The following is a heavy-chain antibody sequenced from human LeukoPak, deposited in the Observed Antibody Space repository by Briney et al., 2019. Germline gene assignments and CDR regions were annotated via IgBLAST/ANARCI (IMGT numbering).Heavy chain of an antibody. CDR2: IYHSGST. CDR3: ARVLHSGYGTYYLDY. V-gene: IGHV4-38-2*01. D-gene: IGHD5-12*01. J-gene: IGHJ4*02. Sequence: SQTLSLTCALAGYSISSGYYWGWIRQPPGKGLEWIGSIYHSGSTYYNPSPKSRVTISVDSSKNQFSLKLSSVTAADTAVYDCARVLHSGYGTYYLDYWGQGTLVTVSS. CDR1: GYSISSGYY.